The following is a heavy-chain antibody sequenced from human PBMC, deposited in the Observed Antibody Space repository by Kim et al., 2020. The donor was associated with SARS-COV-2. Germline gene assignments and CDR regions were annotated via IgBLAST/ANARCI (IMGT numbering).Heavy chain of an antibody. CDR1: GASIDTNDW. V-gene: IGHV4-4*02. J-gene: IGHJ4*02. Sequence: SETLSLTCGVSGASIDTNDWWNWVRQSPDKGLEWIAEIHHGGGTHSNPSLKSRVTISLDMSKRQFSLRVSSVTAADTAVYYCARQGGYFVDYWGQGILVTVSS. CDR2: IHHGGGT. D-gene: IGHD5-12*01. CDR3: ARQGGYFVDY.